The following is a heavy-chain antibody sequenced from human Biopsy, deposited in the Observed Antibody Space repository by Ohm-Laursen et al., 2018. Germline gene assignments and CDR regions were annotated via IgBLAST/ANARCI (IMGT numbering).Heavy chain of an antibody. V-gene: IGHV4-31*03. J-gene: IGHJ4*02. Sequence: SQTLSLTCTVSGVSINTVGYYWTWIRQPPGTGLELIGYIHYSGNTLYNPSLKSRLTISVDTSRNQFSLKLTSVTAADTALYYCTRAGGGKIYGLWGQGTLVTVSS. CDR1: GVSINTVGYY. CDR2: IHYSGNT. D-gene: IGHD3-16*01. CDR3: TRAGGGKIYGL.